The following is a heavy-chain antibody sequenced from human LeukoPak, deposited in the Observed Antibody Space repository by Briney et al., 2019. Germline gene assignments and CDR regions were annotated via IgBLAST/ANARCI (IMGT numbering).Heavy chain of an antibody. CDR3: AKDRVSPGFNWFDP. D-gene: IGHD2/OR15-2a*01. Sequence: GRSLRLSCAASGFTFDDYDMHWVRQAPGKGLDWVSAINGRGDNTYYADFVKGRFTISRDNSKSTVYLQMNSLRTEDTAVYYCAKDRVSPGFNWFDPWGQGTLVTVSS. CDR2: INGRGDNT. J-gene: IGHJ5*02. V-gene: IGHV3-23*01. CDR1: GFTFDDYD.